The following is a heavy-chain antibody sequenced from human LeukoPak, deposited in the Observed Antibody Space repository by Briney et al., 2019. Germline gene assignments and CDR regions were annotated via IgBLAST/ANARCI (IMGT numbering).Heavy chain of an antibody. J-gene: IGHJ5*02. Sequence: GRSLRLSCAASGFTFSSYAMHWVRQAPGKGLEWVAVISYDGSNKYYADSVKGRFTISRDNSKNTLYLQMNSLRAEDTAVYYCAKGAVLRYFDWLSNWFDPWGQGTLVTVSS. CDR1: GFTFSSYA. D-gene: IGHD3-9*01. CDR3: AKGAVLRYFDWLSNWFDP. CDR2: ISYDGSNK. V-gene: IGHV3-30-3*01.